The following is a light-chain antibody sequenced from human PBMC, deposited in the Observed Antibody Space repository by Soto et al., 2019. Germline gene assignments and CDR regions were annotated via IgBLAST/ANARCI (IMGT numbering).Light chain of an antibody. CDR2: EVS. V-gene: IGLV2-14*01. CDR1: SSDVGGCNC. Sequence: QSVLTQPASVSGSPGQSITISCTGTSSDVGGCNCVSWCQQHPGKAPKLLIYEVSNRPSGVSDRFSGSKSGNTASLTISGLQAEDEADYYCSSYTSSNTWVFGGGTKVTVL. J-gene: IGLJ3*02. CDR3: SSYTSSNTWV.